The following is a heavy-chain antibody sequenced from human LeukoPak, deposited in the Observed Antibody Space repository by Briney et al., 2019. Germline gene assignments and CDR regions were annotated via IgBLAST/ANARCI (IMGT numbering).Heavy chain of an antibody. CDR3: AKEATGYSFSDC. J-gene: IGHJ4*02. V-gene: IGHV3-23*01. Sequence: GGSLRLSCAASKFSFQSYGMSWVRQAPGKGLEWVSGINHSGETTYYADSVKGRFTISRDNSKNTLYLQMNSLGAEDTAVYYCAKEATGYSFSDCWGQGTLVTVSS. CDR2: INHSGETT. CDR1: KFSFQSYG. D-gene: IGHD1-26*01.